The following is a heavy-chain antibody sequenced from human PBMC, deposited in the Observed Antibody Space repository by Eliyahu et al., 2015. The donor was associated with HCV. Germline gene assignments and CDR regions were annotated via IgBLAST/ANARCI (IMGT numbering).Heavy chain of an antibody. Sequence: EVKKPGASVKVSCKASGYTFTSYAMHWVRQAPGQRLEWMGWINAGNGNTKYSQKFQGRVTITRDTSASTAYMELSSLRSEDTAVFYCARDATIFGVVILSYAFDIWGQGTMVTVSS. V-gene: IGHV1-3*01. CDR2: INAGNGNT. CDR3: ARDATIFGVVILSYAFDI. D-gene: IGHD3-3*01. J-gene: IGHJ3*02. CDR1: GYTFTSYA.